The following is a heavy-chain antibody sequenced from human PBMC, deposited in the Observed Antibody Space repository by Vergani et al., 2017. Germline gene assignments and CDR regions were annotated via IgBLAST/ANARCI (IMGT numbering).Heavy chain of an antibody. D-gene: IGHD3-10*01. Sequence: QLQLQESGPGLVKPSETLSLTCTVSGGSISSSSYYWGWIRQPPGKGLEWIGYIYYSGSTNYNPSLKSRVTISVDTSKNQFSLKLSSVTAADTAVYYCARGGTGESDAFDIWGQGTMVTVSS. CDR1: GGSISSSSYY. J-gene: IGHJ3*02. V-gene: IGHV4-61*05. CDR3: ARGGTGESDAFDI. CDR2: IYYSGST.